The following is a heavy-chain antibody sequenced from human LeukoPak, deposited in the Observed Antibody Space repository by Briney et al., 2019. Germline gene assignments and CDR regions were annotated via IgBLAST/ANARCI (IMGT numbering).Heavy chain of an antibody. Sequence: SVKVSCKASGGTFSSYANSWVRQAPGQGLEWVGGIIPIFGTANYAQKFQGRVTITADESTSTAYMELSSLRSEDTAVYYCARDSSSDFDYWGQGTLVTVSS. CDR2: IIPIFGTA. CDR1: GGTFSSYA. D-gene: IGHD6-13*01. J-gene: IGHJ4*02. CDR3: ARDSSSDFDY. V-gene: IGHV1-69*13.